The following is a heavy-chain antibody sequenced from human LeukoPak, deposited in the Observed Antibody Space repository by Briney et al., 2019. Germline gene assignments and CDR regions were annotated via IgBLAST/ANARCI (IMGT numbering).Heavy chain of an antibody. Sequence: SQTLSLTCTVSGGSISSGDYYWSWPRQPPGKGLEWIGYIYYSGSTYYNPSLKSRVTISVDTSKNQFSLKLSSVTAADTAVYYCARDSITIFGVPGGWFDPWGQGTLVTVSP. J-gene: IGHJ5*02. CDR1: GGSISSGDYY. CDR2: IYYSGST. V-gene: IGHV4-30-4*08. D-gene: IGHD3-3*01. CDR3: ARDSITIFGVPGGWFDP.